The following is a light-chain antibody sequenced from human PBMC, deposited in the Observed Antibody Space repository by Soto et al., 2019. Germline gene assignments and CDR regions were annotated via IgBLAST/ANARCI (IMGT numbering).Light chain of an antibody. CDR1: QSIRSY. J-gene: IGKJ1*01. CDR3: QESYSTLRT. V-gene: IGKV1-39*01. CDR2: AAS. Sequence: DIRMTQSPSSLSASVGDRVTITCRASQSIRSYLNWYQQKPGKAPKLLIYAASSLQSGVPSRFSGSGSGTDFTLTISSLQPEDFATYYCQESYSTLRTFGQGTKVEIK.